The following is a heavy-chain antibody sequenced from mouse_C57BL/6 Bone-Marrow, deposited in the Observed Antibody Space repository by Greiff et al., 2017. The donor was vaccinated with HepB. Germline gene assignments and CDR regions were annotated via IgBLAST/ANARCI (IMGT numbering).Heavy chain of an antibody. V-gene: IGHV14-4*01. D-gene: IGHD1-1*01. J-gene: IGHJ4*01. Sequence: EVQLQQSGAELVRPGASVKLSCTASGFNIKDDYMHWVKQRPEQGLEWIGGIDPENGDTEYASKFQGKATITADTSSNTAYLQLSSLTSEDTAVYYCTTEGYYYGSSYAMDYWGQGTSVTVSS. CDR3: TTEGYYYGSSYAMDY. CDR1: GFNIKDDY. CDR2: IDPENGDT.